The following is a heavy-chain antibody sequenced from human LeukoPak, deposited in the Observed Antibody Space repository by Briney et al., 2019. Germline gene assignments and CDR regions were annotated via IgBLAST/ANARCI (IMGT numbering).Heavy chain of an antibody. CDR3: ARDQIMGNTSYNWFEP. CDR1: GYTFTGYY. V-gene: IGHV1-2*02. D-gene: IGHD1-26*01. J-gene: IGHJ5*02. CDR2: INPNNGDT. Sequence: ASVKVSCKASGYTFTGYYMHWVRQAPGQGLEWMGWINPNNGDTKYAQKFQGRVTMTTDTSISTAYMELSRLKSDTAVYYCARDQIMGNTSYNWFEPWGQGTQVTVSS.